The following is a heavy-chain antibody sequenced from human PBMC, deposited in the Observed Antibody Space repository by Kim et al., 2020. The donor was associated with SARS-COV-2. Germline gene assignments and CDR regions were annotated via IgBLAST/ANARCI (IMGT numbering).Heavy chain of an antibody. J-gene: IGHJ4*02. D-gene: IGHD4-17*01. V-gene: IGHV3-21*01. Sequence: YYADSVKGRFTISRDNAKNSLYLQMNSLRAEDTAVYYCARDRTTKGLFDYWGQGTLVTVSS. CDR3: ARDRTTKGLFDY.